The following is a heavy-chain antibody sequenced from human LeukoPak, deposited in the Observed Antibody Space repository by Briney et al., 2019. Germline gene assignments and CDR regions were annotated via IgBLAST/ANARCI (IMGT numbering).Heavy chain of an antibody. V-gene: IGHV1-18*01. CDR2: ISAYNGNT. D-gene: IGHD2-2*01. CDR3: AIGQLLPFDY. Sequence: ASVKVSCKASGYTFTSYGISWVRQAPGQGLEWMGWISAYNGNTNYAKKLQGRVTMTTDTSTSTAYMQLRSLRSDHAAVYYCAIGQLLPFDYWGQGTLVTVSS. J-gene: IGHJ4*02. CDR1: GYTFTSYG.